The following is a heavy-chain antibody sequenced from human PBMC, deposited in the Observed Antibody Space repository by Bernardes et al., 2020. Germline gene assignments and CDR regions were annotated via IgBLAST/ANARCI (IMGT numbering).Heavy chain of an antibody. CDR1: GGSMFSSSYN. J-gene: IGHJ4*02. CDR2: VYYSGST. D-gene: IGHD2-21*02. Sequence: SETLSLTCSVSGGSMFSSSYNWGWVRQPPGKGLEWIGSVYYSGSTLYSSSLKSRVTISVDTSMNQLSLKLTSVTAADTAVYYCARHDSSGWTYFDYWGQGTLVTVSS. V-gene: IGHV4-39*01. CDR3: ARHDSSGWTYFDY.